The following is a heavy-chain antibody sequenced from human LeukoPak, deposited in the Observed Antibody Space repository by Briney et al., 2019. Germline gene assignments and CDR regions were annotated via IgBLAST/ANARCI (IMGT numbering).Heavy chain of an antibody. CDR2: INPSGGST. D-gene: IGHD3-22*01. Sequence: GASVKVSCKASGYTFTSYYMHWVRQAPGQGLEWMGIINPSGGSTSYAQKFQGRVTMTRDTSTSTVYMELSSLRSEDTAVYYCASESTYYYDSSGYYCGYWGQGTLVTVSS. J-gene: IGHJ4*02. CDR1: GYTFTSYY. V-gene: IGHV1-46*01. CDR3: ASESTYYYDSSGYYCGY.